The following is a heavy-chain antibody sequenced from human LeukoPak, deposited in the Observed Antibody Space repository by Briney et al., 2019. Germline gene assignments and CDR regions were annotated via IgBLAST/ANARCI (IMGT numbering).Heavy chain of an antibody. CDR1: GFTFSSYE. CDR3: AKVAGYSYVGVYYFDY. Sequence: GGSLRLSCAASGFTFSSYEMNWGRQAPGKGLEWVSYISSSGSTYYADSVKGRFTISRDNSKNTLYLQMNSLRAEDTAVYYCAKVAGYSYVGVYYFDYWGQGTLVTVSS. V-gene: IGHV3-23*01. D-gene: IGHD5-18*01. J-gene: IGHJ4*02. CDR2: ISSSGST.